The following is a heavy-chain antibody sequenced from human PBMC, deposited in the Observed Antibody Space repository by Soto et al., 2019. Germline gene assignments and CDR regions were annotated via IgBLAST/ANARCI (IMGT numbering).Heavy chain of an antibody. D-gene: IGHD6-19*01. V-gene: IGHV1-2*02. Sequence: ASVKVSCKASGYTFTGYYMHWVRQAPGQGLEWMGWINPNSSGTNYAQKFQGRVTMTRDTSISTAYMELSRLRSDDAAVYYCARDLGRGWGPAGYYYGMDVWGQGTTVS. J-gene: IGHJ6*02. CDR3: ARDLGRGWGPAGYYYGMDV. CDR2: INPNSSGT. CDR1: GYTFTGYY.